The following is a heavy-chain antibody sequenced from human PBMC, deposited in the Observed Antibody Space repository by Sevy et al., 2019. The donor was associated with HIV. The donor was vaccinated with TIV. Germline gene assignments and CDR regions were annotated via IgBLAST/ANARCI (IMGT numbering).Heavy chain of an antibody. CDR1: GFTFSAST. V-gene: IGHV3-21*01. D-gene: IGHD6-19*01. Sequence: GGFLRLSCAASGFTFSASTINWVRQAPGKGLEWISSISSSGSYIHYADSVKGRFTISRDNAKSSLYLQLNGLRAEDTAVYYCARGASVAGRGGFDFWGQGTLVTVSS. CDR3: ARGASVAGRGGFDF. J-gene: IGHJ4*02. CDR2: ISSSGSYI.